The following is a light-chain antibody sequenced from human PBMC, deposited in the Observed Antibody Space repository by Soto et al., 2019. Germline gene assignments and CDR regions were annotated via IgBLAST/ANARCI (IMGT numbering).Light chain of an antibody. J-gene: IGKJ1*01. V-gene: IGKV3-11*01. Sequence: EIELKHNTSALRLSAGERGTLSCRARQTVSSYLAWYQQKPGQAPRLLIYDASNRATGIPARFSGRGSETDFTLSIITLAPEDFAAYYCQPRSNWRTFGQGTKVDIK. CDR1: QTVSSY. CDR3: QPRSNWRT. CDR2: DAS.